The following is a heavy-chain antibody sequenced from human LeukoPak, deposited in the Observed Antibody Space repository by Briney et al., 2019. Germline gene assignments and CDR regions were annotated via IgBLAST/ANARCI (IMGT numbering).Heavy chain of an antibody. CDR2: ISWNSGSI. J-gene: IGHJ4*02. V-gene: IGHV3-9*01. D-gene: IGHD2-21*02. CDR3: AKDIGGDWGYFDY. Sequence: GGSLRLSCAASGFTFDDYAMHWVRQAPGKGLEWVSGISWNSGSIGYADSAKGRFTISRDNAKNSLYLQMNSLRAEDTALYYCAKDIGGDWGYFDYWGQGTLVTVSS. CDR1: GFTFDDYA.